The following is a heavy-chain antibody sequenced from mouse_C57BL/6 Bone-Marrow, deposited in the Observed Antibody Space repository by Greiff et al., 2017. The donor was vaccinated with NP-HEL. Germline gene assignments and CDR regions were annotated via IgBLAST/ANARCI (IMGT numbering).Heavy chain of an antibody. D-gene: IGHD2-4*01. CDR3: ARRGIYYDYLYYFDY. CDR2: IYPGSGNT. V-gene: IGHV1-76*01. J-gene: IGHJ2*01. Sequence: VQLQQSGAELVRPGASVKLSCKASGYTFTDYYINWVKQRPGQGLEWIARIYPGSGNTYYNEKFKGKATLTAEKSSSTAYMQLSSLTSEDSAVYFCARRGIYYDYLYYFDYWGQGTTLTVSS. CDR1: GYTFTDYY.